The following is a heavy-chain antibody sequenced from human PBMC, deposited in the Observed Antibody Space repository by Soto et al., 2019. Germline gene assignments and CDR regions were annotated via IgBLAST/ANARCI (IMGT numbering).Heavy chain of an antibody. CDR3: ARAGYCGPGCYYYFDY. J-gene: IGHJ4*02. CDR2: IKPDGSAT. Sequence: GGSLRLSCAVSGFTFGSYWMNWVRLIPGKGLEWVAYIKPDGSATYYVDSVKGRFTISRDNAKNSLYLQMNSLRVEDTSVYYCARAGYCGPGCYYYFDYWGQGTLVTVPS. CDR1: GFTFGSYW. V-gene: IGHV3-7*01. D-gene: IGHD2-21*02.